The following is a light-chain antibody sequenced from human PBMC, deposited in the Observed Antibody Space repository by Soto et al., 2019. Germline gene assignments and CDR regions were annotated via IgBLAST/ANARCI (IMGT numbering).Light chain of an antibody. CDR3: GQFVSSPPRT. Sequence: EIVLTQSPGTLSLSPGERATLSCRASQSVDSTFLAWYQQKPGQAPRLLIYGVSTRATGIPDRFSGSWSGTDFTLSISRLEPEDFAVYYCGQFVSSPPRTFGQGTKVDIK. CDR2: GVS. J-gene: IGKJ1*01. CDR1: QSVDSTF. V-gene: IGKV3-20*01.